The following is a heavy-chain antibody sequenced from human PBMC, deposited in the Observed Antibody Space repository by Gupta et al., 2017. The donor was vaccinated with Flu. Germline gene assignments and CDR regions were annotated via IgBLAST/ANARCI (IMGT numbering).Heavy chain of an antibody. D-gene: IGHD6-13*01. CDR2: TDYRTKRHH. Sequence: QVQLQQSGPGLVKPSQTLSLTCAIAGDSVSSNSDSWNWIRQYPCRGLECLGMTDYRTKRHHDYAVSVKSRLTINPDTFMCHFVLQLNCLTPEDTAGYGCGRLLAAAAKGQDYWCE. J-gene: IGHJ4*02. V-gene: IGHV6-1*01. CDR3: GRLLAAAAKGQDY. CDR1: GDSVSSNSDS.